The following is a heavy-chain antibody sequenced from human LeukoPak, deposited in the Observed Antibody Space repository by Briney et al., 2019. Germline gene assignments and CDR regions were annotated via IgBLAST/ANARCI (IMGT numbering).Heavy chain of an antibody. J-gene: IGHJ5*02. D-gene: IGHD6-13*01. CDR3: AKAYGSSWYWGVWFDP. V-gene: IGHV3-30*07. Sequence: SYDATNKSYTDSVKGPFTISRENSKHTLYLEMNSLRAEDTAVYYCAKAYGSSWYWGVWFDPWGQGTLVTVSS. CDR2: SYDATNK.